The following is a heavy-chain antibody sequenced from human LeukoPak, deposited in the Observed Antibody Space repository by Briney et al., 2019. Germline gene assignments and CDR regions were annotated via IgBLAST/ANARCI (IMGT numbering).Heavy chain of an antibody. Sequence: GGSLRLSCAASGFTFSSYRMNWVRQALGEGLEWVSFISSSSSYIDYADSVKGRFTISRDNAKNSLYLQMNSLRAEDTAVYYCVRDSYSNYFDYWGQGTLVTVSS. CDR1: GFTFSSYR. CDR3: VRDSYSNYFDY. J-gene: IGHJ4*02. D-gene: IGHD4-11*01. CDR2: ISSSSSYI. V-gene: IGHV3-21*01.